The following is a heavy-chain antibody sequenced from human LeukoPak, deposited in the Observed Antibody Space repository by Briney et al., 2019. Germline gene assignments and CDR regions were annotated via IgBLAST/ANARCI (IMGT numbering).Heavy chain of an antibody. J-gene: IGHJ4*02. CDR1: GYTFTSYA. V-gene: IGHV7-4-1*02. Sequence: ASVNVSSNASGYTFTSYAMNWPRQAPGQGLERMGWTNTNTGNPTYAQGFTGRFVFSLDTSVSTAYLQISSLKAEDTAVYYCARGTYEAVAADFDYWGQGTLVTVSS. D-gene: IGHD6-19*01. CDR3: ARGTYEAVAADFDY. CDR2: TNTNTGNP.